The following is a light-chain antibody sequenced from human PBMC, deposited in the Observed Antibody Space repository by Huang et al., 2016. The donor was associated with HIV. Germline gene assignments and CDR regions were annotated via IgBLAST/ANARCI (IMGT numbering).Light chain of an antibody. CDR2: AAS. J-gene: IGKJ5*01. Sequence: DIQMTQSPSSLSASVGDRVTITCRASKRISTYLNWYQQKPGKAPKLLIFAASTLQSGVPSTFSGSGSGTDFTLTISSLQPEDFATYYCQQTYSTAITFGQGTRLEIK. CDR1: KRISTY. CDR3: QQTYSTAIT. V-gene: IGKV1-39*01.